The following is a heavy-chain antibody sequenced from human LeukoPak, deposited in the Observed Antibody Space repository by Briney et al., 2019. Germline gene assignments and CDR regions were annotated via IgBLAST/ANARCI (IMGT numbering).Heavy chain of an antibody. CDR3: ASIIAAVTEYFQH. Sequence: SETLSLTCTVSGGSISDYYWSWIRQPAGKGLEWIGHISENTNYNPSLKSRVTMSVDTSKNQFSLKLSSVTAADTAVYYCASIIAAVTEYFQHWGQGTLVTVSS. V-gene: IGHV4-4*07. CDR1: GGSISDYY. CDR2: ISENT. J-gene: IGHJ1*01. D-gene: IGHD6-13*01.